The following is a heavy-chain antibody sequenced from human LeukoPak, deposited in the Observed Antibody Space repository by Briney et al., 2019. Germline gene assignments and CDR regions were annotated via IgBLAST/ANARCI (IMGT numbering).Heavy chain of an antibody. Sequence: GGSLRLSCAASEITFRTYWMSWVRQAPGKGLEWVANIKQDGSEKFYVDSVEGRFTISRDNAKNSLYLQMNSLRAEDTAVYYCARELDNWFDPWGQGTLVTVSS. CDR3: ARELDNWFDP. V-gene: IGHV3-7*01. CDR1: EITFRTYW. CDR2: IKQDGSEK. J-gene: IGHJ5*02.